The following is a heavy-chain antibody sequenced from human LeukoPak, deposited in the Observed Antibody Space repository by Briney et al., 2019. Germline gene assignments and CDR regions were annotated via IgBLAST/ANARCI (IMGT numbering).Heavy chain of an antibody. CDR3: ATYSSGWWLVY. CDR1: GFTFSTYS. CDR2: IISSKSAI. V-gene: IGHV3-48*02. Sequence: GGSLRLSCAASGFTFSTYSINWVRQAPGKGLEWVSFIISSKSAIYYADSVRGRFTLSRDDAKNSLYMRMNSLRDGDTAVYYCATYSSGWWLVYWGQGTGVTVSS. D-gene: IGHD6-19*01. J-gene: IGHJ4*02.